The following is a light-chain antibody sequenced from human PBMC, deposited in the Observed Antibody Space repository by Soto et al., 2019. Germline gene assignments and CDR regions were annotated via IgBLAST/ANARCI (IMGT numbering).Light chain of an antibody. CDR2: GAS. CDR3: QHYDNLPSIT. CDR1: EDISNN. Sequence: DIQMTQSPSSLSASVGDRVTITCQASEDISNNLNWYQQKPGKAPKLLIYGASNLETGVPSRFSGSGSGTDFTFTISGLQPDDIATYYCQHYDNLPSITFGQGTRLEIK. V-gene: IGKV1-33*01. J-gene: IGKJ5*01.